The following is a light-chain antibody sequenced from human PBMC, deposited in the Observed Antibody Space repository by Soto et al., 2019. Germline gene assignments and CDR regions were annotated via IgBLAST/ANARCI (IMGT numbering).Light chain of an antibody. J-gene: IGKJ2*01. CDR3: QQSYKTPHT. Sequence: DIQMTQSPSSLSASMGDRVTITCRASQGVSAYLLWYQQRQGAAPKLLIYAAANLLSGVPSRFSGSGSGTNFTLTINGLQPEYFATYYCQQSYKTPHTFGQGTKLETK. V-gene: IGKV1-39*01. CDR1: QGVSAY. CDR2: AAA.